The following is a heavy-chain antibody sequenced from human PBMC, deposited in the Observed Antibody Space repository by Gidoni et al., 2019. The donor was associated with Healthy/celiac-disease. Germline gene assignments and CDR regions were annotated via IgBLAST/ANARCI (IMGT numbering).Heavy chain of an antibody. J-gene: IGHJ5*02. D-gene: IGHD4-17*01. CDR3: AKADYVVFGWFDP. Sequence: EVQLLESGGGLVQPGGSLRLSCAAAGFTCSSYAMSWVRQAPGKGLEWFSAISGSGGSTYYADSVKRRFTISRDNSKNTLDLQMNSLRAEDTAVYYCAKADYVVFGWFDPWGQGTLVTVSS. CDR1: GFTCSSYA. CDR2: ISGSGGST. V-gene: IGHV3-23*01.